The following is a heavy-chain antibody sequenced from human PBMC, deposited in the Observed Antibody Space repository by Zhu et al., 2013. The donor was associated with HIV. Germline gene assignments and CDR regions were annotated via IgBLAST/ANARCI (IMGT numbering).Heavy chain of an antibody. Sequence: QVQLVQSGAEEKNPGASMKVSCKTSGYDFTAYYIHWVRQAPGQGPEWMGWINPNNGDTNSGQKFQGRLTMTRDTSIRTVYMELTRLLSDDTAVYYCARGYGDYDQYFDYWGQGTLTVTVSS. CDR2: INPNNGDT. J-gene: IGHJ4*02. CDR3: ARGYGDYDQYFDY. V-gene: IGHV1-2*02. D-gene: IGHD4-17*01. CDR1: GYDFTAYY.